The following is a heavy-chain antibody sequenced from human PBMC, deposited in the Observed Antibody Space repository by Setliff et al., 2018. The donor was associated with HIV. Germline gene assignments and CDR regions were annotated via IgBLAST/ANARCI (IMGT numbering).Heavy chain of an antibody. CDR2: IYLSGST. CDR3: ARVNPALGCSSTSCTYYFDY. V-gene: IGHV4-38-2*02. CDR1: GYSISSGYY. D-gene: IGHD2-2*01. Sequence: SETLSLTCTVSGYSISSGYYWGWIRQTPGKGLEWIGSIYLSGSTYYNPSLKSRVTISVETSKNQFSLKLTSVPAADTAVYYCARVNPALGCSSTSCTYYFDYWGQGALVTVSS. J-gene: IGHJ4*02.